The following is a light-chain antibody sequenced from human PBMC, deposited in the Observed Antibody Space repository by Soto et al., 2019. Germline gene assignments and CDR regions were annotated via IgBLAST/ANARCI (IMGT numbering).Light chain of an antibody. CDR1: QSVSSSS. CDR3: QQSGDSPLLT. Sequence: EIVLTQSPVTLSLSPGERATISCRASQSVSSSSLAWYQQKPVQAPRLLIYGASTRATGIPDRFSGSGSGTDFTLTISRLEPEDFAVYYCQQSGDSPLLTFGGWTKVEIK. CDR2: GAS. V-gene: IGKV3-20*01. J-gene: IGKJ4*01.